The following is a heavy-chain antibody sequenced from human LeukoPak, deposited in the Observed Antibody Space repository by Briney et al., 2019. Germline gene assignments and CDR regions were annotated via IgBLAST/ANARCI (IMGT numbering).Heavy chain of an antibody. V-gene: IGHV4-38-2*02. CDR3: ARRITTAFDI. J-gene: IGHJ3*02. Sequence: PSETLSLTCTVSGYSISSGYYWGWIRQPPGKGLEWIGSIYHSGSTYYNPSLKSRVTISVDTSKNQFSLKLSSVTAADTAVYYCARRITTAFDIWGQGTMVTVSS. CDR2: IYHSGST. D-gene: IGHD4-11*01. CDR1: GYSISSGYY.